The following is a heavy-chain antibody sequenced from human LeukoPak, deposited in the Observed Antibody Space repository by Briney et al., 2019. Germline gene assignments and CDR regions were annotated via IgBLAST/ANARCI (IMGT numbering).Heavy chain of an antibody. J-gene: IGHJ4*02. CDR2: IYYSGST. Sequence: SETLSLTCTVSGGSISSGGYYWSWIRQHPGKGLEWIGYIYYSGSTYYNPSLKSRVTISVDTSKSQFSLKLSSVTAADTAVYYCARDRGYCSGGSCHHFDYWGQGTLVTVSS. CDR3: ARDRGYCSGGSCHHFDY. D-gene: IGHD2-15*01. CDR1: GGSISSGGYY. V-gene: IGHV4-31*03.